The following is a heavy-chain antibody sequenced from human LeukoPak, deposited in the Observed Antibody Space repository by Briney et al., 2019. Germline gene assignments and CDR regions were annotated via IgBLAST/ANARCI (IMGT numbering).Heavy chain of an antibody. J-gene: IGHJ4*02. V-gene: IGHV3-30*02. Sequence: PGGSLRLSCAASGFILSSYGMHWVRQAPGKGLEWVAFIRYDGINQYYGDSVKGRFTISRDNSKNTLFLQMNSLRAEDTAVYYCAKDALGYYDSSGLTICFDYWGQGTLVTVSS. D-gene: IGHD3-22*01. CDR3: AKDALGYYDSSGLTICFDY. CDR2: IRYDGINQ. CDR1: GFILSSYG.